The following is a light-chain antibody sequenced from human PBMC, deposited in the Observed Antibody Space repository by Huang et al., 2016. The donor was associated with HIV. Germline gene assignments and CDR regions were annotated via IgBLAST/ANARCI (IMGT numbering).Light chain of an antibody. Sequence: DIVMAQSPGSLAVSLGERATLTCRSSQRLFSTSTNKDYLAWFQQTPGQPPKLLLFWASTREVGVPDRFSGSGSGTHFTLTSGNLEADDAAIYYCQQYYASPQTFGHGTRV. V-gene: IGKV4-1*01. CDR1: QRLFSTSTNKDY. J-gene: IGKJ1*01. CDR2: WAS. CDR3: QQYYASPQT.